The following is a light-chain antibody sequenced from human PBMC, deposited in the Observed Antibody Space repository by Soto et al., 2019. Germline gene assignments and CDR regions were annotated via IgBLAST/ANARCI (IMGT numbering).Light chain of an antibody. CDR2: EVT. CDR1: TSDFGFYNY. CDR3: SSYTSSTDYV. V-gene: IGLV2-14*01. J-gene: IGLJ1*01. Sequence: SALTQPASVSGSPGQSITISCTGTTSDFGFYNYVSWCQHHPGRAPKLLIYEVTNRHSGVSNRFSGSKSGNTASLTISGLQAEDEADYYCSSYTSSTDYVFGTGTKVTVL.